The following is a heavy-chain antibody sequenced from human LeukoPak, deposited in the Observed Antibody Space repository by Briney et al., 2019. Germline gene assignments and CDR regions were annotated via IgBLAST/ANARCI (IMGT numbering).Heavy chain of an antibody. D-gene: IGHD2-15*01. Sequence: GESLKISCKGSGYSFTSYGISWVRQAPGQGLEWMGWISAYNGNTNYAQKLQGRVTMTTDTSTSTAYMELRSLRSDDTAVYYCARDYCSGGSCHDPWFDPWGQGTLVTVSS. V-gene: IGHV1-18*01. CDR1: GYSFTSYG. J-gene: IGHJ5*02. CDR3: ARDYCSGGSCHDPWFDP. CDR2: ISAYNGNT.